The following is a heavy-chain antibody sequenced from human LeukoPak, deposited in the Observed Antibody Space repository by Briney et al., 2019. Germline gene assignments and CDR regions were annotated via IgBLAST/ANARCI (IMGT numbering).Heavy chain of an antibody. CDR2: MHTSGST. J-gene: IGHJ4*02. V-gene: IGHV4-4*07. CDR1: GGSISSYY. CDR3: ARDSGSGHFDY. Sequence: PSETLSLTCTVSGGSISSYYWSWIRQPAGKGLVWIGRMHTSGSTNYNPSLKSRLTISVDKSKNQFSLKLNSVTAADTAIYYCARDSGSGHFDYWGQGTLVTVSS. D-gene: IGHD6-6*01.